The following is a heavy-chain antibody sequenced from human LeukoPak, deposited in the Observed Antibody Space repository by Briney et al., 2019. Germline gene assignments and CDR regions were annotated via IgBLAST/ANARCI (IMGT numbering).Heavy chain of an antibody. Sequence: PSETLSLTCTVSGGSISSSSYYWGWIRQPPGKGLEWIGSIYYSGSTYYNPSLKSRVTISVDTSKNQFSLKLSSVTAADTAVYYCARVPCIVGATALWYYGMDVWGQGTTVTVSS. CDR3: ARVPCIVGATALWYYGMDV. V-gene: IGHV4-39*07. D-gene: IGHD1-26*01. CDR2: IYYSGST. J-gene: IGHJ6*02. CDR1: GGSISSSSYY.